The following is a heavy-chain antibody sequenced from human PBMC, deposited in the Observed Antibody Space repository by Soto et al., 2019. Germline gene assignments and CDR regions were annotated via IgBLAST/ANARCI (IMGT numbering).Heavy chain of an antibody. J-gene: IGHJ4*02. V-gene: IGHV3-7*01. CDR1: GFTFSNQW. D-gene: IGHD3-3*02. CDR2: INQDGSAK. Sequence: EVRMVASGGGVVQPGESLRLSCAASGFTFSNQWMSWVRQAPGKGLEWVANINQDGSAKSHVDSVEGRFTISRDNAKNSLYLQMNPLSVEDTAVYYCARGPFWGQGTLVTVSS. CDR3: ARGPF.